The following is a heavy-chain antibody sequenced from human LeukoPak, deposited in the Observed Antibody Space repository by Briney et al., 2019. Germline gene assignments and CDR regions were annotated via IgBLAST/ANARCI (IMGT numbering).Heavy chain of an antibody. CDR3: ARVIYCSSTSCRCYFDY. V-gene: IGHV4-31*03. CDR2: IYYSGST. Sequence: SETLSLTCTVSGGSISSGGYYWSWIRQHPGKGLEWIGYIYYSGSTYYNPSLKSRVTISVDTSKNQFSLKLSSVTAADTAVYYCARVIYCSSTSCRCYFDYWGQGTLVTVSS. D-gene: IGHD2-2*01. J-gene: IGHJ4*02. CDR1: GGSISSGGYY.